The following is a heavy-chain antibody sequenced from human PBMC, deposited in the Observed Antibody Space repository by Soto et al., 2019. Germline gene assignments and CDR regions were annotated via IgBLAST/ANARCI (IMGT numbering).Heavy chain of an antibody. J-gene: IGHJ4*02. Sequence: VCSEECRDGLACNSMHWVHQANGQVLEWMGIINPSGGSTSYAQKFHGRVTMNRDTSTSTVYMELSSMRSEDTAVYYCSRDGRSSYSSGWHYLDFWGQAPLVTVSS. CDR3: SRDGRSSYSSGWHYLDF. V-gene: IGHV1-46*01. CDR2: INPSGGST. CDR1: RDGLACNS. D-gene: IGHD6-19*01.